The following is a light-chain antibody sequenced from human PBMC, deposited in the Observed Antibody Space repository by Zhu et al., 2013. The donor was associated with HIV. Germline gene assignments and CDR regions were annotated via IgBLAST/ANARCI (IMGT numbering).Light chain of an antibody. J-gene: IGLJ3*02. CDR2: GDS. Sequence: QSVLTQPPSVSGAPGQRVTISCTGSTSNIGSIYDVHWYQQLPGTAPKLLMSGDSYRPSGVPDRFSGSKSGTSASLAITGLQTGDEGDYYCGTWDDSLSVWVFGGGTKLTVL. V-gene: IGLV1-40*01. CDR1: TSNIGSIYD. CDR3: GTWDDSLSVWV.